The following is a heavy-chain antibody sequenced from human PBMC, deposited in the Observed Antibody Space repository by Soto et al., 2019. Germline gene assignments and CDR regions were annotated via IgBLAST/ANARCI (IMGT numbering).Heavy chain of an antibody. CDR3: ARGGGEVADIYYYYGMDV. D-gene: IGHD6-19*01. CDR2: ISYDGRNK. Sequence: GGSLRLSCAASGFTFSSYAMHWVRQAPGKGLEWVAVISYDGRNKYYADSVKGRFTISRDNSKNTLYLQMNSLRAEDTAVYYCARGGGEVADIYYYYGMDVWGQGTTVTVSS. V-gene: IGHV3-30*04. J-gene: IGHJ6*02. CDR1: GFTFSSYA.